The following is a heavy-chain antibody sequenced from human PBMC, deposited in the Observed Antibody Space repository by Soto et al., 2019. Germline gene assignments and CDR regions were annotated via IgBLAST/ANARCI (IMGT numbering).Heavy chain of an antibody. CDR1: GFTFRSVT. Sequence: EVQLVESGGGLVKPGGSLRLSCAASGFTFRSVTMNWVRQAPGKGLEWVSTISSNSAYIYYTDALRGRFTISRDNAKNSLHLQMNSRRAEDTAVYYCTRDASRDSSARGWFDPWGPGTLVTVSS. D-gene: IGHD6-13*01. J-gene: IGHJ5*02. V-gene: IGHV3-21*02. CDR3: TRDASRDSSARGWFDP. CDR2: ISSNSAYI.